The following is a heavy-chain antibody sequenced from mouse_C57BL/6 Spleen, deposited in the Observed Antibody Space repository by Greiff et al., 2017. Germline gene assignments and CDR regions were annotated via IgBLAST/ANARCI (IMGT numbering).Heavy chain of an antibody. Sequence: QVQLQQPGAELVKPGASVKLSCKASGYTFTSYWMHWVKQRPGQGLEWIGMIHPNSGSTNYNEKFKSKATLTVDKSSSTAYMQLSSLTSEDSAVYYCARSSQLLRYDYWGQGTTRTVSS. CDR1: GYTFTSYW. D-gene: IGHD1-1*01. J-gene: IGHJ2*01. V-gene: IGHV1-64*01. CDR2: IHPNSGST. CDR3: ARSSQLLRYDY.